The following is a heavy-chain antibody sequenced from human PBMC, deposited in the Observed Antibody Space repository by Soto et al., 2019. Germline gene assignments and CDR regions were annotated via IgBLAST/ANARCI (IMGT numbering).Heavy chain of an antibody. Sequence: GGSLRLSCAASGFTVSSNYMSWVRQAPGKGLEWVSVIYSGGSTYYADSVKGRFTISRHNSKNTLYLQMNSLRAEDTAVYYCARVGVVPAAMSDYYYYYYMDVWGKGTTVTVSS. CDR1: GFTVSSNY. J-gene: IGHJ6*03. V-gene: IGHV3-53*04. CDR2: IYSGGST. CDR3: ARVGVVPAAMSDYYYYYYMDV. D-gene: IGHD2-2*01.